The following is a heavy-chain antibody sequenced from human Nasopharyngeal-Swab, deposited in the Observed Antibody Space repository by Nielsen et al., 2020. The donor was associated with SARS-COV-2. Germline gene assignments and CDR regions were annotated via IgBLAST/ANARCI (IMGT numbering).Heavy chain of an antibody. CDR3: ARSRYTSSWYGVRNWFDP. CDR1: GGSFSGYY. D-gene: IGHD6-13*01. CDR2: INHSGST. Sequence: SETLSFTCAVYGGSFSGYYWNWIRQPPGKGLEWIGEINHSGSTNYNPSLKSRVTISLDTSKNQFSLKLSSVTAADTAVYYCARSRYTSSWYGVRNWFDPWGQGTLVTVSS. J-gene: IGHJ5*02. V-gene: IGHV4-34*01.